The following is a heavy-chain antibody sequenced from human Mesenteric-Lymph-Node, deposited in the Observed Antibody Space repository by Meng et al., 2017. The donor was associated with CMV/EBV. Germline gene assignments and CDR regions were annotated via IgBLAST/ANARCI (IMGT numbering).Heavy chain of an antibody. J-gene: IGHJ6*02. CDR3: ARERGEWFIPSYGMDV. CDR1: GYKFTGFY. Sequence: ASVKVSCKASGYKFTGFYIHWVRQAPGQGLEWMGWISAYNGNTNYAQKLQGRVTMTTDTSTSTAYMELRSLRSDDTAVYYCARERGEWFIPSYGMDVWGQGTTVTVSS. D-gene: IGHD3-3*01. V-gene: IGHV1-18*04. CDR2: ISAYNGNT.